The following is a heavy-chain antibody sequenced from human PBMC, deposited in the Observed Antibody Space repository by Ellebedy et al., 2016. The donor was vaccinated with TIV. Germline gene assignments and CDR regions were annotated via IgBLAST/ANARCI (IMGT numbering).Heavy chain of an antibody. D-gene: IGHD3-22*01. CDR1: GFTFDDFA. Sequence: SLKISCAASGFTFDDFAMHWVRQAPGKGLEWVSGISWNSGSIGYADSVKGRFTISRDNAKNSLYLQMNSLRAEDTAVYYCARTYYYDSRAYPLFDYWGQGTLVTVSS. CDR3: ARTYYYDSRAYPLFDY. CDR2: ISWNSGSI. J-gene: IGHJ4*02. V-gene: IGHV3-9*01.